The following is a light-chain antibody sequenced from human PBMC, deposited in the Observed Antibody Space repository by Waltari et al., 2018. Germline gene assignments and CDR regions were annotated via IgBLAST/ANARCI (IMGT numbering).Light chain of an antibody. CDR3: MQGTQWPWT. CDR2: KVS. CDR1: QSLVDSDGHTY. V-gene: IGKV2-30*01. Sequence: DVVMTQSPPSLPVTLGQPASIPSRSSQSLVDSDGHTYLNWFHQRPGQSPSRLIYKVSYRDSGVPDRFSGSGSGTDFTLKISRVEAEDVGVYYCMQGTQWPWTFGQGTKVEIK. J-gene: IGKJ1*01.